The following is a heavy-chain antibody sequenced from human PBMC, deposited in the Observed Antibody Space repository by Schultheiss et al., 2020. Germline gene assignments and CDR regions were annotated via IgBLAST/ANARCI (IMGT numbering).Heavy chain of an antibody. CDR2: ISYDGSNK. Sequence: GESLKISCAASGFTFSSYGMHWVRQAPGKGLEWVAVISYDGSNKYYADSVKGRFTISRDNSKNTLYLQMNSLRAEDTAVYYCARASSAWYYFDYWGQGTLVTVSS. V-gene: IGHV3-30*03. D-gene: IGHD6-19*01. CDR3: ARASSAWYYFDY. J-gene: IGHJ4*02. CDR1: GFTFSSYG.